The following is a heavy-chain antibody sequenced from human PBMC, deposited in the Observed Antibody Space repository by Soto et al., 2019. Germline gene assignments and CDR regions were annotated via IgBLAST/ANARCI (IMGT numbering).Heavy chain of an antibody. Sequence: EVQLFESGGGLVQPGGSLRLSCAASGFTFFTYAMSWVPQAPGKELEWVSSITDSGDSTYYSDSVKGRFTISRDKSKNTVYLKMNSLRAEDTAVYYCAKDTAVVTFIFDYWGQGTLVTVSS. V-gene: IGHV3-23*01. J-gene: IGHJ4*02. D-gene: IGHD2-21*02. CDR1: GFTFFTYA. CDR3: AKDTAVVTFIFDY. CDR2: ITDSGDST.